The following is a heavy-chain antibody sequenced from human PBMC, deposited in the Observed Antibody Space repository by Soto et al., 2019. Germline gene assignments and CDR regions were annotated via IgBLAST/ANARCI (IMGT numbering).Heavy chain of an antibody. CDR2: ISNDGSRQ. CDR1: GFNFSTSG. CDR3: AKLTRGAPVSYFDH. Sequence: QPGGSLRLSCAASGFNFSTSGMDWVRQVPGKGLEWVAVISNDGSRQYYAESVKGRFTISRDNSKKIVYLQMNSLRAEDTAVYYCAKLTRGAPVSYFDHWGQGILVTVSS. V-gene: IGHV3-30*18. D-gene: IGHD1-26*01. J-gene: IGHJ4*02.